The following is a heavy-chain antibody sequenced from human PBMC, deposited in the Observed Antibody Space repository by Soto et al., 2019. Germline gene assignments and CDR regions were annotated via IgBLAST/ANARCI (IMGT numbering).Heavy chain of an antibody. V-gene: IGHV1-46*01. CDR3: ARDSAPGPTLRYFDCSPSC. Sequence: ASVKVSCKESGYTFTSYYMHWVRQAPGQGLEWLGIINLSGGSTSYAQKCQVRVTMTRDTSTSTVYMELSSLRSEDTAMYYCARDSAPGPTLRYFDCSPSCWGQAPFVTLTS. J-gene: IGHJ4*02. CDR1: GYTFTSYY. D-gene: IGHD3-9*01. CDR2: INLSGGST.